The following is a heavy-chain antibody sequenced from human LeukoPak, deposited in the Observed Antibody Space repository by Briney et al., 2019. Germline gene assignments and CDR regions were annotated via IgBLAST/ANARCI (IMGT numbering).Heavy chain of an antibody. CDR2: ISGSGGST. V-gene: IGHV3-23*01. J-gene: IGHJ4*02. CDR3: AKGTVTGYFPQYYFDY. D-gene: IGHD3-9*01. Sequence: PGGSLRLSCAASAFTFSSYAMSWVRQAPGKGLEWVSAISGSGGSTYYADSVKRRFTISRDNSKNTLYLQMNSLRAEDTAVYYCAKGTVTGYFPQYYFDYWGQGTLVTVSS. CDR1: AFTFSSYA.